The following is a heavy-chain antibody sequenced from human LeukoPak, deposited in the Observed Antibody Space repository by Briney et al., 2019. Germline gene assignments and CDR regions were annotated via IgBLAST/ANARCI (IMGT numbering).Heavy chain of an antibody. J-gene: IGHJ5*02. CDR3: PSLSTPIAAAGKNWFDP. D-gene: IGHD6-13*01. V-gene: IGHV3-30*04. CDR2: ISYDGSNK. CDR1: GFTFSSYA. Sequence: GGSLRLSCAASGFTFSSYAMHWVRQAPGKGLEWVAVISYDGSNKYYADSVKGRFTISRDNSKNTLYLQMNSLRAEDTAVYYCPSLSTPIAAAGKNWFDPWGPGTLVTVSS.